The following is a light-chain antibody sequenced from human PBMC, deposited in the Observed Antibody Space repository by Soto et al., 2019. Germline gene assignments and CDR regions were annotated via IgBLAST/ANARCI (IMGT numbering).Light chain of an antibody. CDR2: GNS. CDR1: SSNIGAGYD. Sequence: QSVLTQPPSVSGAPGQRVTISCTGSSSNIGAGYDVHWYQQLPGTAPKLLIYGNSNRPSAVPDRFSGSKSGTSASLAITGLQAEDEADYYCQSYDSGLSGDVVFGGGTQLTVL. V-gene: IGLV1-40*01. CDR3: QSYDSGLSGDVV. J-gene: IGLJ2*01.